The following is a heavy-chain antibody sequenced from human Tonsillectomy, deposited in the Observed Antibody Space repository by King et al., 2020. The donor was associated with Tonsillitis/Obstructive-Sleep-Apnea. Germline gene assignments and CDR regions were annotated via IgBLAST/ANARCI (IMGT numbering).Heavy chain of an antibody. Sequence: VQLQQWGAGLLKPSETLSLTCAVYGGSFSGYYWSWIRQPPGKGLEWIGEINHSGSTNYNPSLKSRVTISVDTSKNQFSLNLSSVTAADTAVYYCARGYSSSSGFDYWGQGTLVTVSS. CDR1: GGSFSGYY. CDR3: ARGYSSSSGFDY. V-gene: IGHV4-34*01. D-gene: IGHD6-6*01. CDR2: INHSGST. J-gene: IGHJ4*02.